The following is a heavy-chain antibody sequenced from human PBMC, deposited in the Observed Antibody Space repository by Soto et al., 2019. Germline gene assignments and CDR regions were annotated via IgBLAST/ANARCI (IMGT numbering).Heavy chain of an antibody. CDR2: ISYDGSNK. CDR3: AKDLDVVVVAADDAFDI. Sequence: GSLRLSCAASGFTFSSYGMHWFRQAPGKGLEWVAVISYDGSNKYYADSVKGRFTISRDNSKNTLYLQMNSLRAEDTAVYYCAKDLDVVVVAADDAFDIWGQGTMVTVSS. J-gene: IGHJ3*02. CDR1: GFTFSSYG. D-gene: IGHD2-15*01. V-gene: IGHV3-30*18.